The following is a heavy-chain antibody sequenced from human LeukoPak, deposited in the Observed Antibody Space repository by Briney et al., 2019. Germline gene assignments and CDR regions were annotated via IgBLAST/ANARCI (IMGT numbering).Heavy chain of an antibody. CDR3: ARPHSSSWFDWGY. CDR1: GYTFTSYY. Sequence: ASVKVSCKASGYTFTSYYMHWVRQAPGQGLEWMGVINPSGGDTSYAQKFQGRVTMTRDTSTSTVYMELGSLRSEDTAVYYCARPHSSSWFDWGYWGQGTLVTVSS. D-gene: IGHD6-13*01. J-gene: IGHJ4*02. V-gene: IGHV1-46*01. CDR2: INPSGGDT.